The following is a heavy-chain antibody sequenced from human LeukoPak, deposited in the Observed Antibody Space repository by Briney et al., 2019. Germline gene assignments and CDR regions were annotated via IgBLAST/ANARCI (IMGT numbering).Heavy chain of an antibody. V-gene: IGHV3-33*06. CDR2: IWYDGSNK. CDR3: VKHHKEWELLGAYHI. J-gene: IGHJ3*02. D-gene: IGHD1-26*01. CDR1: GFTFSSYG. Sequence: GRSLRLSCAASGFTFSSYGMHWVRQAPGKGLEWVAVIWYDGSNKYYADSVKGRFTISRDNSKNTLYLQMNSLRAEDTAVYYCVKHHKEWELLGAYHIWGQGTMVTVSS.